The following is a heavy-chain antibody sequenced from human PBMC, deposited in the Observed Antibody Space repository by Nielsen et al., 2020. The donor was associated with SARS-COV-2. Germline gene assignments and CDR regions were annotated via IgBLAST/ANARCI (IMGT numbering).Heavy chain of an antibody. J-gene: IGHJ6*02. Sequence: VRQMPGKGLEWMGMIYVADSDTKYSPSFQGQVTISADKSINTAYLQWSSLKASDTAMYCCARQTGAWSVEAIFGNYGLDVWGQGTTVTVSS. V-gene: IGHV5-51*01. CDR2: IYVADSDT. D-gene: IGHD3-3*01. CDR3: ARQTGAWSVEAIFGNYGLDV.